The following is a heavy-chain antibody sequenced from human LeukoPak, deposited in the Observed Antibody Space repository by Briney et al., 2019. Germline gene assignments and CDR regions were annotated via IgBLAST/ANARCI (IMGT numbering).Heavy chain of an antibody. CDR3: ARRNSSGWYPPPY. J-gene: IGHJ4*02. Sequence: SVKVSCKTSGGTFNNSAISWVRQAPGQGLEWLGGIMPLFGTAGYAQKFQGRVTITKDESTRTVYLELTSLTSDDTAVYYCARRNSSGWYPPPYWGQGTLVTVSS. V-gene: IGHV1-69*05. CDR2: IMPLFGTA. D-gene: IGHD6-19*01. CDR1: GGTFNNSA.